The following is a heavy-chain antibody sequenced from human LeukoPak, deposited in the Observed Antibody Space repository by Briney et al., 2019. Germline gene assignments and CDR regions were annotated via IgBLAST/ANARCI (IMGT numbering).Heavy chain of an antibody. J-gene: IGHJ4*02. Sequence: GGSLRLSCAASASTPPNSDMTWVRQAPGKGLEWVSTIVISDGSTYYADSVKGRFTISRDNSQNTLFLQMSNLRAEDTAVYYRAEGVASTGATYWGQGTLVTVSS. V-gene: IGHV3-23*01. CDR1: ASTPPNSD. D-gene: IGHD5-24*01. CDR2: IVISDGST. CDR3: AEGVASTGATY.